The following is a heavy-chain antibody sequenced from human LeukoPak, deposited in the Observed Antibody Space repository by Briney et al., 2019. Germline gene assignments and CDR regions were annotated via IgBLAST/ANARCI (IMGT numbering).Heavy chain of an antibody. CDR3: ARGIAAAGTVAFDI. D-gene: IGHD6-13*01. J-gene: IGHJ3*02. CDR1: GYTFTGYF. V-gene: IGHV1-2*02. Sequence: ASVKVSCKASGYTFTGYFIHWVRQAPGQGLEWMGWINPSSGSPNYAQKFQGRVTMTRDTSTSTVYMELSSLRSEDTAVYYCARGIAAAGTVAFDIWGQGTMVTVSS. CDR2: INPSSGSP.